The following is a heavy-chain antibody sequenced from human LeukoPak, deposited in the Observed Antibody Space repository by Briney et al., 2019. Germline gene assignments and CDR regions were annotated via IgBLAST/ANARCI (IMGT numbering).Heavy chain of an antibody. Sequence: GGSLRLSCAASGFTFSSYNMNWVRQAPGKGLEWVSYISSSSRTIYYADSVKGRFTISRDNAKNSLYLQMNSLRAEDTAVFYCARDRGGTDDFWSGYYTGYFDYWGQGTLVTVSS. CDR3: ARDRGGTDDFWSGYYTGYFDY. J-gene: IGHJ4*02. V-gene: IGHV3-48*01. CDR2: ISSSSRTI. CDR1: GFTFSSYN. D-gene: IGHD3-3*01.